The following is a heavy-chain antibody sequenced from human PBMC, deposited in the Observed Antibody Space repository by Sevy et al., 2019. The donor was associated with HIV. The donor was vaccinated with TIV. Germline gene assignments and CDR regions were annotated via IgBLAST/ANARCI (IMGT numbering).Heavy chain of an antibody. CDR2: FDPEDGET. J-gene: IGHJ4*02. Sequence: ASVKVSCKVSGYTLSELSMHWVRQAPGKGLEWMGGFDPEDGETVYAQKFQGRVTMTEDTSTNKANMELSDLRPEDTAIYYCATGFPGGYPECGRIRCFTDYFAYWGQGALVTVSS. V-gene: IGHV1-24*01. D-gene: IGHD3-3*02. CDR3: ATGFPGGYPECGRIRCFTDYFAY. CDR1: GYTLSELS.